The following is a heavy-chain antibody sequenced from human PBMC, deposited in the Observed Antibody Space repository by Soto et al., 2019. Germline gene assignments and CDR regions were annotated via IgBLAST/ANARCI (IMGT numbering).Heavy chain of an antibody. V-gene: IGHV4-39*02. J-gene: IGHJ6*02. CDR2: IYYSGST. CDR3: ARDPPYYDFRLVV. D-gene: IGHD3-3*01. Sequence: SETLSLTCTVSGGSISSYYWGWIRRPPGKGLEWIGSIYYSGSTYYNPSLKSRVTISVDTSKNQFSLILSSVTAADTAVYYCARDPPYYDFRLVVWGQGTTVTV. CDR1: GGSISSYY.